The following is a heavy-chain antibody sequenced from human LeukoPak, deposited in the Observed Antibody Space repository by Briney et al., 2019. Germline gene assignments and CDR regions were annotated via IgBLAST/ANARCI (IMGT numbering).Heavy chain of an antibody. CDR2: ISAYNGNT. Sequence: ASVKVSCKASGYTFTSYGISWVRQAPGQGLEWMGWISAYNGNTNYAQKLQGRVTMTTDTSTSTAYMELRSLRSDDTAVYYCARDRGRYSGSYYGLDAFDIWGQGTMVTVSS. D-gene: IGHD1-26*01. CDR1: GYTFTSYG. J-gene: IGHJ3*02. V-gene: IGHV1-18*01. CDR3: ARDRGRYSGSYYGLDAFDI.